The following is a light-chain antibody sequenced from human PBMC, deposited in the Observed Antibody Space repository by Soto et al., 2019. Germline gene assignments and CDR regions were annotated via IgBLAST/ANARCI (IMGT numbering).Light chain of an antibody. J-gene: IGKJ4*01. CDR3: QQRNKWPPVT. Sequence: ESVLTQSPATLSLSPGERATLSCRASPSVSNSLAWYQHKPGQAPRLLIYDASNRATGVPTRFSGSGSGTDFTLTISSLEPEDFAVYDCQQRNKWPPVTFGGGTRVEIK. CDR1: PSVSNS. CDR2: DAS. V-gene: IGKV3-11*01.